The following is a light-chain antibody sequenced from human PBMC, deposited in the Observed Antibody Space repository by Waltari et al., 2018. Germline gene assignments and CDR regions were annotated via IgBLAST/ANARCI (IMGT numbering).Light chain of an antibody. CDR3: SSYRSDNTLI. Sequence: QSALTQPASVSGSPGHSLTLSCTGTSSAVGAYNYVSWYQQHPGKVPKLRIYDVSQRPSGISSRFSASKSGNAASLTISGLQFEDEADYYCSSYRSDNTLIFGGGTKLTVL. J-gene: IGLJ2*01. CDR1: SSAVGAYNY. V-gene: IGLV2-14*03. CDR2: DVS.